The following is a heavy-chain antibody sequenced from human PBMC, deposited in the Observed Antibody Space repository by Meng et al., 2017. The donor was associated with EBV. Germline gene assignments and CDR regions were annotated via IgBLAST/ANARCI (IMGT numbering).Heavy chain of an antibody. CDR3: AHSRVGATEFDY. CDR2: IYWDDDK. CDR1: GFSLSTSGVG. Sequence: TLKEFFPTLVKPTQTLTLTCTFSGFSLSTSGVGVGWIRQPPGKALEWLALIYWDDDKRYSPSLKSRLTITKDTSKNQVVLTMTNMDPVDTATYYCAHSRVGATEFDYWGQGTLVTVSS. J-gene: IGHJ4*02. V-gene: IGHV2-5*02. D-gene: IGHD1-26*01.